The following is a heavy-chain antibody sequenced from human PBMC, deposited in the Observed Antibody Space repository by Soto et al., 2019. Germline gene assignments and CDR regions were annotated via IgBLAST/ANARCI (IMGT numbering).Heavy chain of an antibody. CDR1: GGSISNYY. V-gene: IGHV4-59*12. Sequence: KTSETLSLTCTVSGGSISNYYWSWIRQPPGKGLEWIGYIYYSGSTNYNPSLKSRVTISVDTSKNQFSLKLSSVTATDTAVYYCARDKITGLFDYWGQGTLVTVSS. J-gene: IGHJ4*02. CDR2: IYYSGST. D-gene: IGHD2-8*02. CDR3: ARDKITGLFDY.